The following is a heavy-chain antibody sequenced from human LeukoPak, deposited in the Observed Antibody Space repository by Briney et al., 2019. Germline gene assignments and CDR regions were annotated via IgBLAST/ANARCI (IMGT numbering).Heavy chain of an antibody. J-gene: IGHJ4*02. CDR2: IKEDGSEK. V-gene: IGHV3-7*05. CDR3: ARDYDYLWGSYRHHYFDY. Sequence: GGSLRLSCAASGFTFSNYWMTWVRQAPGKGPEWVANIKEDGSEKYYVDSVKGRFSISRDNAKNSLYLQMNSPGAEDTAVYYCARDYDYLWGSYRHHYFDYWGQGTLVTVSS. CDR1: GFTFSNYW. D-gene: IGHD3-16*02.